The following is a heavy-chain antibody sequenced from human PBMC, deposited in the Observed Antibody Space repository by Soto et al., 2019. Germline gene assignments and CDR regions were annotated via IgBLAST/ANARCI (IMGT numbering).Heavy chain of an antibody. Sequence: GGSLRLSCAASGFTFSSYSMNWVRQAPGKGLEWVSSISSSSSYIYYADSVKGRFTISRDNAKNSLYPQMNSLRAEDTAVYYCARDRGTTVTYTYYYYGMDVWGQGTTVTVSS. CDR2: ISSSSSYI. J-gene: IGHJ6*02. V-gene: IGHV3-21*01. CDR1: GFTFSSYS. CDR3: ARDRGTTVTYTYYYYGMDV. D-gene: IGHD4-17*01.